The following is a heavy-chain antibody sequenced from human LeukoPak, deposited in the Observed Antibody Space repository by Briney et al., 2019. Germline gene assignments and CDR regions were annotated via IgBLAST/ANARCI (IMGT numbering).Heavy chain of an antibody. Sequence: ASVKVSCKASGFVFTIYGFTWVRQAPGQGLEWMGWISANDGKTHYSEKHQGRVTMSTDTVTSTAYMELRSLRSDDTAVYYCARELHVERDDYWGQGTLVTVSS. CDR1: GFVFTIYG. V-gene: IGHV1-18*01. J-gene: IGHJ4*02. CDR3: ARELHVERDDY. D-gene: IGHD1-1*01. CDR2: ISANDGKT.